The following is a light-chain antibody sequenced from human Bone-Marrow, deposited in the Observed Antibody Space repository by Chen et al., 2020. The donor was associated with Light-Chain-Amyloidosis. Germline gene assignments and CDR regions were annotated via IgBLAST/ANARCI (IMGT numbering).Light chain of an antibody. J-gene: IGKJ5*01. V-gene: IGKV1-9*01. Sequence: DIQLTQSPSFLSASVGDRVTITCRARQGISVYLAWYQQKPGKAPNLLIYGASTLQSGVPSRFSGSGSGTDFTLTISGLQPEDFATYYCQQLNSYPSITFGQGTRLEIK. CDR2: GAS. CDR3: QQLNSYPSIT. CDR1: QGISVY.